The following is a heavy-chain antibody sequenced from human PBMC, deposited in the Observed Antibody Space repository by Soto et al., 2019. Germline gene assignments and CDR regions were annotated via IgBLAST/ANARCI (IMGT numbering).Heavy chain of an antibody. CDR3: AREGGDSNGAFDI. CDR1: GGSISSGDYY. D-gene: IGHD3-16*01. V-gene: IGHV4-30-4*01. CDR2: IYYSGST. J-gene: IGHJ3*02. Sequence: SETLSLTCTVSGGSISSGDYYWSWIRQPPGKGLEWIGYIYYSGSTYYNPSLKSRVTISVDTSKNQFSLKLSSVTAADTAVYYCAREGGDSNGAFDIWGQGTMVTVSS.